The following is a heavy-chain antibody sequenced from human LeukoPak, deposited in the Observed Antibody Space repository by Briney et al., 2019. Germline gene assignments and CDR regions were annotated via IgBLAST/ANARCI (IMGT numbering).Heavy chain of an antibody. CDR3: ARDPGQQLALSRGNWFDP. CDR2: INPTGDST. J-gene: IGHJ5*02. V-gene: IGHV1-46*01. D-gene: IGHD6-13*01. Sequence: ASVKVSCKASGYTFTSYYMHWVRQAPGQGLEWMGLINPTGDSTGYAQKFQGRVTMTRDMSTSTDYLELSSLRSEDTAIYYCARDPGQQLALSRGNWFDPWGQGTLVTVSS. CDR1: GYTFTSYY.